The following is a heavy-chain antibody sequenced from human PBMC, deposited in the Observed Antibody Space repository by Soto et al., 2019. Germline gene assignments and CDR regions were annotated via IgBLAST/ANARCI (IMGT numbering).Heavy chain of an antibody. CDR2: INPQTGAP. CDR3: AKARGVSIARLITGFDP. D-gene: IGHD3-10*01. V-gene: IGHV1-2*04. Sequence: QVQLIQSGAEARKPGASVKVSCKASGYTFIGYYIHWIRQAPGQGLEWMGSINPQTGAPTYAQKGKRSVTMTRDTTIRTAYMELNTLKPADTAVYYCAKARGVSIARLITGFDPWGQGTLVSVSS. J-gene: IGHJ5*02. CDR1: GYTFIGYY.